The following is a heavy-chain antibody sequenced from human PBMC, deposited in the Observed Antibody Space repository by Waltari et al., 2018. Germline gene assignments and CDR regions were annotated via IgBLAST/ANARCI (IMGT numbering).Heavy chain of an antibody. CDR1: GYNFTNYW. CDR2: IYPADSDT. J-gene: IGHJ4*02. D-gene: IGHD3-3*01. CDR3: ARVNRGYYRGYFDY. V-gene: IGHV5-51*01. Sequence: EVQLVQSGAEVKKPGESLKISCKGSGYNFTNYWIGWLRQMPGKGLEWMGIIYPADSDTRYSPSFQGQVTISADKSISAAYLQWRSLKASDTAIYYCARVNRGYYRGYFDYWGQGTLVTVSS.